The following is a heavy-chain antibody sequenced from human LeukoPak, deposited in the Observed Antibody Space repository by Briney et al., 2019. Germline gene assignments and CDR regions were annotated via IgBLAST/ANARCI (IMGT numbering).Heavy chain of an antibody. Sequence: PGGSLTLSCAASGSTFSSYAMHWVRQAPGKGLEWVAVISYDGSNKYYADSVKGRFTISRDNSKNTLYLQMNSLRAEDTAVYYCAREGVSGSAYLYYFDYWGQGTLVTVSS. D-gene: IGHD1-26*01. V-gene: IGHV3-30*04. CDR2: ISYDGSNK. J-gene: IGHJ4*02. CDR3: AREGVSGSAYLYYFDY. CDR1: GSTFSSYA.